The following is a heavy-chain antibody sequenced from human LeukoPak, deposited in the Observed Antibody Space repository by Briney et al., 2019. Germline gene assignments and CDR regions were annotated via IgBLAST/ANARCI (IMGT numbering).Heavy chain of an antibody. J-gene: IGHJ4*02. CDR3: ANEIRPNDY. V-gene: IGHV3-7*03. CDR2: IRQDGGLK. D-gene: IGHD4-17*01. Sequence: GGSLRLSCTASGFTFSSYWMSWVRQAPGKGLEWVANIRQDGGLKHYVDSVKGRFTISRDNSKNTLYLQMNSLSADDTAMYYCANEIRPNDYWGQGTLVTVSS. CDR1: GFTFSSYW.